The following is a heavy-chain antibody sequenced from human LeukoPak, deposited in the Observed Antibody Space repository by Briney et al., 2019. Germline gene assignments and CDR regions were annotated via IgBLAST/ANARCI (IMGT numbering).Heavy chain of an antibody. CDR2: ISHNERT. V-gene: IGHV4-38-2*02. CDR3: AREVGGTRAIDY. CDR1: GYSISSGYY. Sequence: SETLSLTFTVSGYSISSGYYWGWIRQPPGRGLEWVGSISHNERTHYYPSLKSRVTISLDTSKNQFSLRLSSVTAADTAVYYRAREVGGTRAIDYWGQGTLVTVSS. J-gene: IGHJ4*02. D-gene: IGHD1-26*01.